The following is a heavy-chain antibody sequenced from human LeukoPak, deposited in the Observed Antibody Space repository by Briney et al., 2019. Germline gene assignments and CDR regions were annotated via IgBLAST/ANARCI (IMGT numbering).Heavy chain of an antibody. D-gene: IGHD6-19*01. V-gene: IGHV3-23*01. CDR2: ISGRGGAT. CDR1: GFTFSSYA. J-gene: IGHJ4*02. CDR3: AKEGARGAKMSGWYPLFDY. Sequence: PGGSLRLSCAASGFTFSSYAMSWVRQAPGKGLDWVSVISGRGGATYYADSVQGRFTISRDNSKNTLYLQMNSLRAEDTAVYYCAKEGARGAKMSGWYPLFDYWGQGTLVIVSS.